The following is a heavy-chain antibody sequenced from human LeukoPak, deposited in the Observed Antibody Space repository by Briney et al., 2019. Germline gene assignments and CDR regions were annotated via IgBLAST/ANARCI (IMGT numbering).Heavy chain of an antibody. Sequence: ASVKVSCKASGYTFTGYYMHWVRQAPGQGLEWMGWINPNSGGTNYAQKFQGRVTMTRDTSISTAYMELSRLRSDDTAVYYCARSRTTMVRGVFNWFDPWGQGTLVTVSS. D-gene: IGHD3-10*01. CDR2: INPNSGGT. J-gene: IGHJ5*02. CDR1: GYTFTGYY. CDR3: ARSRTTMVRGVFNWFDP. V-gene: IGHV1-2*02.